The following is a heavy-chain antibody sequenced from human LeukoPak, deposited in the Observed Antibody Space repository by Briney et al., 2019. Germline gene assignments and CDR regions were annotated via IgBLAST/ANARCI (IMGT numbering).Heavy chain of an antibody. D-gene: IGHD3-22*01. Sequence: SETLSLTCSVSGGSVSSRNYSWTWIRQPPGKGLEWIGYIYNSGSTKCNPSLKSRVTISVDTSKNQFSLKLSSVTAADTAVYYCARSGRHYDSSGYWTWGQGTLVTVSS. CDR1: GGSVSSRNYS. CDR3: ARSGRHYDSSGYWT. J-gene: IGHJ5*02. CDR2: IYNSGST. V-gene: IGHV4-61*01.